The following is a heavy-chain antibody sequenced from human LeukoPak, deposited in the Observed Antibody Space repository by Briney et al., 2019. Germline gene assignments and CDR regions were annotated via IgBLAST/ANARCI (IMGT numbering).Heavy chain of an antibody. CDR2: IYYTGTT. V-gene: IGHV4-39*01. J-gene: IGHJ4*02. CDR3: ARRNMVRGLRAFDI. CDR1: GGSISSASDY. Sequence: SETLSLSCSVSGGSISSASDYWAWIRQPPGKGLEGIGSIYYTGTTYYNPSLASRLTISAETSKSQFSLRLSSVTAADTAVCYCARRNMVRGLRAFDIWGQGILVTVSS. D-gene: IGHD3-10*01.